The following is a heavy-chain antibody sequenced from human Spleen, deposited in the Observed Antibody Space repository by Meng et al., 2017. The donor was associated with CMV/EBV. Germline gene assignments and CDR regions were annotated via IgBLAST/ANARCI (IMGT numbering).Heavy chain of an antibody. V-gene: IGHV1-69*05. CDR2: IIPMFGTA. CDR3: ARDRQWLARGGPFDF. D-gene: IGHD6-19*01. J-gene: IGHJ4*02. Sequence: SGGSFNHSAVSWVRKAPGHGLEWRGGIIPMFGTANYAQKYRGRVTLTTDEATSTAYMELKSLRPDDTAVYYCARDRQWLARGGPFDFWGQGTLVTVSS. CDR1: GGSFNHSA.